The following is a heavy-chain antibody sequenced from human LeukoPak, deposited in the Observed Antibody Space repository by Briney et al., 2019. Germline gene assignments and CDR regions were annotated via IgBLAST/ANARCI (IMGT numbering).Heavy chain of an antibody. CDR1: GFTFSSYG. D-gene: IGHD6-19*01. Sequence: HPGGSLRLSCAASGFTFSSYGMHWVRQAPGKGLEWVAFIRYDGSNKYYADSVEGRFTISRDNSKNTLYLQMNSLRAEDTAVYYCANIAVAGTWDYFDYWGQGTLVTVPS. J-gene: IGHJ4*02. CDR3: ANIAVAGTWDYFDY. CDR2: IRYDGSNK. V-gene: IGHV3-30*02.